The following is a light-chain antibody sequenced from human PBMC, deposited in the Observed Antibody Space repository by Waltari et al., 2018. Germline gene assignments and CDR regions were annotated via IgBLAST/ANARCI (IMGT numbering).Light chain of an antibody. CDR2: DVS. Sequence: QSALTQPASVSGSPGQSITTPCTGTRSDVGGYNYVACYQQHPGKAPKLMIYDVSKRPSGVSNRFSGSKSGNTASLTISGLQAEDEADYYCSSYTSSSTYVFGTGTKVTVL. CDR1: RSDVGGYNY. J-gene: IGLJ1*01. CDR3: SSYTSSSTYV. V-gene: IGLV2-14*01.